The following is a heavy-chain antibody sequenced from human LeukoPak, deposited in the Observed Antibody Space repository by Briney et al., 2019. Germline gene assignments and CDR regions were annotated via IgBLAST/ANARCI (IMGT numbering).Heavy chain of an antibody. V-gene: IGHV3-21*01. CDR3: ARGNVVFDY. D-gene: IGHD2-15*01. Sequence: PGGSLRLSCAASGFTFSTYSFNWVRQAPGKGLEWVSSINTGGSYIQYADSVKGRFTFSRDNAKNSLYLQMNSLRGEDTAVYYCARGNVVFDYWGQGTLVTVSS. CDR1: GFTFSTYS. CDR2: INTGGSYI. J-gene: IGHJ4*02.